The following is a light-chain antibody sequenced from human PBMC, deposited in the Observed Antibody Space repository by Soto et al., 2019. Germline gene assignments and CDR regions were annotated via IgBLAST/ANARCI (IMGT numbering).Light chain of an antibody. CDR1: QSISSNY. CDR3: QHYGNSPYT. V-gene: IGKV3-20*01. Sequence: ETVLTQSPGTVSLSPGERTTLSCRASQSISSNYLAWYQKRPGQPHRLLIYGASNRATGIPYRFSGSGSGTDFILTISRLEPEDFAVYYCQHYGNSPYTFGQGTKLEI. CDR2: GAS. J-gene: IGKJ2*01.